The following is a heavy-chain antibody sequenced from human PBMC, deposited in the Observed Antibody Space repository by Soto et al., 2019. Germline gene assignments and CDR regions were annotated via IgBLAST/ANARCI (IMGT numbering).Heavy chain of an antibody. CDR3: VRGLYTGSPHFFY. J-gene: IGHJ4*02. D-gene: IGHD1-1*01. Sequence: GGSLRLSCAAPESIFRVYGMHWVRQAPGKGLEWVANIEGDGNEKNYVDSVKGRFTVSRDNAKRSLYLQMNSLRVEDTAVYYCVRGLYTGSPHFFYWGQGTLVTVSS. V-gene: IGHV3-7*05. CDR1: ESIFRVYG. CDR2: IEGDGNEK.